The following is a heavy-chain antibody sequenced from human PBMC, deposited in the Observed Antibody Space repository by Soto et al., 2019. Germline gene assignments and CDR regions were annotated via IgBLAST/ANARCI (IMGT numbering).Heavy chain of an antibody. CDR2: ISSSSSYI. Sequence: GGSLRLSCAASGFTFSSYSMNWVRQAPGKGLEWVSSISSSSSYIYYADSVKGRFTISRDNAKNSLYLQMNSLRAEDTAVYYCARPKERGSSSYYYYYMDVWGKGTTVTVSS. D-gene: IGHD6-6*01. CDR3: ARPKERGSSSYYYYYMDV. CDR1: GFTFSSYS. V-gene: IGHV3-21*01. J-gene: IGHJ6*03.